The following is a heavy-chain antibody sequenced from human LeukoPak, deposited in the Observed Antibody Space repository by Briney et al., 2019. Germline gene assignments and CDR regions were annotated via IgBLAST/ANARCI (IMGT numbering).Heavy chain of an antibody. J-gene: IGHJ6*02. CDR1: GYTFTSYG. Sequence: ASVKVSCKASGYTFTSYGISWVRQAPGQGLEWMGWISAYNGNTNYAQKLQGRVTMTTDTSTSTAYMELRSLRSDDTAVYYWARDKGGDYGWNYYYYGMDVWGQGTTVTVSS. CDR2: ISAYNGNT. D-gene: IGHD6-19*01. CDR3: ARDKGGDYGWNYYYYGMDV. V-gene: IGHV1-18*01.